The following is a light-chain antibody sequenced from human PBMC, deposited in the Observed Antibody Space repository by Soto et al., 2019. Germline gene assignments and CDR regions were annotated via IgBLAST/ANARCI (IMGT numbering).Light chain of an antibody. J-gene: IGKJ4*01. CDR1: QSVSSN. CDR3: QQYNNWPLT. Sequence: EIVMTQSPATLSVSPGERATLSCRASQSVSSNLAWYQQKPGQAPRLLIYGASTRATGVPARFSGSGSGTEFTLIISGLQSEDFAVYYCQQYNNWPLTFGGGTKVDI. CDR2: GAS. V-gene: IGKV3-15*01.